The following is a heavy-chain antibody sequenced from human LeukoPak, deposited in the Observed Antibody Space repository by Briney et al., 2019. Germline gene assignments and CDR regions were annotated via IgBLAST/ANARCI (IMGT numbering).Heavy chain of an antibody. CDR1: GFTVSSNY. J-gene: IGHJ4*02. D-gene: IGHD2-8*01. Sequence: PGGSLRLSCAASGFTVSSNYMNWVRQAQGKGLEGVSVIFTGGSTYYADSVRGRFTISRDNSKNTLYLQMNSLRAEDTAVYYCAKGFSLAPNGWGQGTLVTVSS. V-gene: IGHV3-53*01. CDR2: IFTGGST. CDR3: AKGFSLAPNG.